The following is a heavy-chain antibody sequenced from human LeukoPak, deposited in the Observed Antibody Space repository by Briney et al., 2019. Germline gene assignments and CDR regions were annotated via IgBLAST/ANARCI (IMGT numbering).Heavy chain of an antibody. CDR1: GFTFSSSE. Sequence: GGSLRLSCAASGFTFSSSEMNWVRQAPGKGLEWVSYISSSGNTIYYADSVKGRFTISRDNAKNSLYLQMNSLRAEDTAVYYCARENRGAFDIWGQGTMVTVSS. J-gene: IGHJ3*02. V-gene: IGHV3-48*03. CDR2: ISSSGNTI. CDR3: ARENRGAFDI.